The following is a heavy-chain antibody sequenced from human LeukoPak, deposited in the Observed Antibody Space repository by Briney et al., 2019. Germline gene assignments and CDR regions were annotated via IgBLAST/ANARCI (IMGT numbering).Heavy chain of an antibody. CDR2: IYYSGST. V-gene: IGHV4-59*08. Sequence: AETLSLTCTVSGGSISSYYWSWIRQPPGKGLEWIGYIYYSGSTSNNPSLKSRVTISVDTSKNQFSLKLSSVTAADTAVYYCARQSPYSSSFDYWGQGTLVIVSS. CDR3: ARQSPYSSSFDY. D-gene: IGHD6-13*01. CDR1: GGSISSYY. J-gene: IGHJ4*02.